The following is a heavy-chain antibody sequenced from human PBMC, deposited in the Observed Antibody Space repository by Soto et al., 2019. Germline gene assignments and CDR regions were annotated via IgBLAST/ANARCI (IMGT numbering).Heavy chain of an antibody. CDR1: GGTFRTYT. J-gene: IGHJ5*02. Sequence: QVQLVQSGAEVKRPGSSVMVSCQTSGGTFRTYTINWVRQAPGQGLEWMGRIIPILDVANYAQKFQGRVTISADKFTSTGPMELRSLRSEPTAVYYCARSIQGDMGVTGPKDTWCAPWGQGALVNFSS. D-gene: IGHD2-21*02. CDR2: IIPILDVA. V-gene: IGHV1-69*02. CDR3: ARSIQGDMGVTGPKDTWCAP.